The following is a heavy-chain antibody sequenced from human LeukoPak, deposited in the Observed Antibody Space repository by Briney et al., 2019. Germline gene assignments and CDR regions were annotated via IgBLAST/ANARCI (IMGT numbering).Heavy chain of an antibody. CDR3: ARGAGSGRNHFDY. CDR2: ISSRSSTI. V-gene: IGHV3-48*01. J-gene: IGHJ4*02. D-gene: IGHD6-19*01. Sequence: PGGSLSLSCAASGFTFSSNSMNWVRQAPGKGLEWVSYISSRSSTIYYADSVKGRFTISRDNATNSLYLQMNSLRAEDTAVYYCARGAGSGRNHFDYWGQGTLVTVSS. CDR1: GFTFSSNS.